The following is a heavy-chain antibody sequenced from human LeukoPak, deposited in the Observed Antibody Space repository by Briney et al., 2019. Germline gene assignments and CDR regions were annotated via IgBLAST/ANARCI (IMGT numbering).Heavy chain of an antibody. CDR3: ARGVTAVGQDYYGMDV. J-gene: IGHJ6*02. CDR1: GYTFTSYD. V-gene: IGHV1-8*01. CDR2: MNPNSGNT. Sequence: ASVKVSCKASGYTFTSYDINWVRQATGQGLEWMGWMNPNSGNTGYAQKFQGRVTMTRNTSISTAYMELSSLRSEDTAVYYCARGVTAVGQDYYGMDVWGQGTTVTVSS. D-gene: IGHD3/OR15-3a*01.